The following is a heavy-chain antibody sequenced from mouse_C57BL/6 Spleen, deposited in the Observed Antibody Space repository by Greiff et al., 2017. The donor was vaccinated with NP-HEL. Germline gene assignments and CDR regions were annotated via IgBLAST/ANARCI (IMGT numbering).Heavy chain of an antibody. CDR3: ARLDSNYRNYFDD. J-gene: IGHJ2*01. V-gene: IGHV1-69*01. CDR2: IDPSDSYT. Sequence: QVQLQQPGAELVMPGASVKLSCKASGYTFTSYWMHWVKQRPGQGLEWIGEIDPSDSYTNYNQKFKGKSTLTVDKSSSTAYMQLSSLTSEDSAVYYCARLDSNYRNYFDDWGQGTTLTVSS. D-gene: IGHD2-5*01. CDR1: GYTFTSYW.